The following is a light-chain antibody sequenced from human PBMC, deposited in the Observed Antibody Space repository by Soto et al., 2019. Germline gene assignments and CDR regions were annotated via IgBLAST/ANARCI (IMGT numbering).Light chain of an antibody. CDR1: SGHSSYA. CDR3: QTWGTGIHVV. V-gene: IGLV4-69*01. CDR2: VNSDGSH. J-gene: IGLJ2*01. Sequence: QPVLTQSPSASASLGASVKLTCTLSSGHSSYAIAWHQQQPEKGPRYLMKVNSDGSHNKGDGIPDRFSGSGSSSGAERYLTISSLQSVDEADYYCQTWGTGIHVVFGGGTKVTVL.